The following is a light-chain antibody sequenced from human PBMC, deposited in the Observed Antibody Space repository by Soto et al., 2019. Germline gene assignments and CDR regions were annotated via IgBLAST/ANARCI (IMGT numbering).Light chain of an antibody. J-gene: IGKJ1*01. Sequence: DIQLTQSPSCLSASVGDRVTITCRASQGISSYLAWYQQKPGKAPNLLIYAASTLQSGVPSRFSGSGSGTEFTLTISSLQPEDFTTYYCQQLNSYPRTFGQGTKVEIK. CDR3: QQLNSYPRT. V-gene: IGKV1-9*01. CDR1: QGISSY. CDR2: AAS.